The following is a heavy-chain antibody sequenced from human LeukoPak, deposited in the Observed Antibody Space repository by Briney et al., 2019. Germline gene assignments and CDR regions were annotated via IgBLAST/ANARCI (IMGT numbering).Heavy chain of an antibody. CDR1: GFTVSSNY. CDR2: IYSGGST. CDR3: AKDQTPYYGPFDY. D-gene: IGHD3-10*01. V-gene: IGHV3-53*01. Sequence: GGSLRLSCAASGFTVSSNYMSWVRQAPGKGLEWVSVIYSGGSTYYADSVKGRFTISRDNSKNTLYLQMNSLRAEDTAVYYCAKDQTPYYGPFDYWGQGTLVTVSS. J-gene: IGHJ4*02.